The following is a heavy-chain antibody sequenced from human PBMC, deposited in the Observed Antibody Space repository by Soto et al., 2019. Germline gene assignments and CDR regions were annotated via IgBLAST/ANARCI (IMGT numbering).Heavy chain of an antibody. CDR2: INHSGST. V-gene: IGHV4-34*01. D-gene: IGHD6-13*01. J-gene: IGHJ4*02. CDR3: ASRIAAAGTGVY. CDR1: GGSFSGYY. Sequence: QVQLQQWGAGLLKPSETLSLTCAVSGGSFSGYYWSWIRQPPGKGLEWIGEINHSGSTNYNPSLKSRVTISVDTSKNQFSLKLSSVTAADTAVYYCASRIAAAGTGVYWGQGTLVTVSS.